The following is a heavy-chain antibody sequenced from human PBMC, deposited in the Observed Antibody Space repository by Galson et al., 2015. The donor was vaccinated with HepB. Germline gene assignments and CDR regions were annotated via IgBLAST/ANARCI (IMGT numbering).Heavy chain of an antibody. CDR3: ASTDSIFGVVIPLNNWFDP. J-gene: IGHJ5*02. V-gene: IGHV3-21*04. D-gene: IGHD3-3*01. CDR2: ISSSSSYI. Sequence: SLRLSCAASGFTFSSYSMNWVRQAPGKGLEWVSSISSSSSYIYYADSVKGRFTISRDNAKNTLYLHMNSLRAEDTAVYYCASTDSIFGVVIPLNNWFDPWGQGTLVTVSS. CDR1: GFTFSSYS.